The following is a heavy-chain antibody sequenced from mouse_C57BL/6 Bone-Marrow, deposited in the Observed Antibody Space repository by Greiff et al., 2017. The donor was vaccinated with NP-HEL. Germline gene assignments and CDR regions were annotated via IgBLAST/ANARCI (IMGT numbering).Heavy chain of an antibody. V-gene: IGHV1-61*01. D-gene: IGHD1-1*01. CDR3: ARCITTKEYYFDC. CDR1: GYTFTSYW. Sequence: QVQLKQPGAELVRPGSSVKLSCKASGYTFTSYWMDWVKQRPGQGLEWIGNIYPSDSETHYNQKFKDKATLTVDKSSSTAYMQLSSLTSEDSAVYYCARCITTKEYYFDCGGQGTTLTVSS. J-gene: IGHJ2*01. CDR2: IYPSDSET.